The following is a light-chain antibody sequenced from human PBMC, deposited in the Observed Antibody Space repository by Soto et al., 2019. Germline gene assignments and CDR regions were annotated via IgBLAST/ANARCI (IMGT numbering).Light chain of an antibody. CDR2: TAS. Sequence: DIRLTQSPSPLPASVGDRVTITCQESQGISNSLNWYQHKPGKAPKLLIYTASNLGAGVPSRFSGSGSGTDFTFTITSLQSEDFATYYCHQYASFRQFTFGPGTKVDL. J-gene: IGKJ3*01. V-gene: IGKV1-33*01. CDR3: HQYASFRQFT. CDR1: QGISNS.